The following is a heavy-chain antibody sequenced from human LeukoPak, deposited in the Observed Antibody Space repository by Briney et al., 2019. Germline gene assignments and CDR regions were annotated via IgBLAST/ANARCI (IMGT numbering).Heavy chain of an antibody. CDR2: INPNCGGT. CDR1: GYTFTGYY. V-gene: IGHV1-2*02. Sequence: ASVKVSCKASGYTFTGYYMHWVRQAPGQGLEWMGWINPNCGGTNYAQKFQGRVTMTRDTSISTAYMELSRLRSDDTAVYYCARSEQLPNWFDPWGQGTLVTVSS. CDR3: ARSEQLPNWFDP. D-gene: IGHD6-13*01. J-gene: IGHJ5*02.